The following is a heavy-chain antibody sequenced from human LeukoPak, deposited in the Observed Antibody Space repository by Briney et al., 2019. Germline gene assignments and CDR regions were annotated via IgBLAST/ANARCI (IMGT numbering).Heavy chain of an antibody. D-gene: IGHD3-10*01. CDR1: GGSISRFY. Sequence: SETLSLTCTVSGGSISRFYWSWIRQPPGKGLQWIGYIYNSGSTKYNPSLTSRVTISIDTSKNQFSLKLSSVTAADAAVCYCARESGTGWFDPWGQGTLVTVSS. V-gene: IGHV4-59*01. CDR2: IYNSGST. CDR3: ARESGTGWFDP. J-gene: IGHJ5*02.